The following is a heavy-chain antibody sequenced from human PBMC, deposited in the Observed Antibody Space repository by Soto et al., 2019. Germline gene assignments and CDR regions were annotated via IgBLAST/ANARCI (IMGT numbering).Heavy chain of an antibody. CDR3: ARAYGDAFDI. V-gene: IGHV1-69*05. D-gene: IGHD4-17*01. CDR1: GGTFSSYA. Sequence: ASVKVSCKASGGTFSSYAISWVRQAPGQGLEWMGGIIPICGTANYAQKFQGRVTMTRDTSTSTAYMELSSLRSDDTAVYYCARAYGDAFDIWGQGTMVTVSS. CDR2: IIPICGTA. J-gene: IGHJ3*02.